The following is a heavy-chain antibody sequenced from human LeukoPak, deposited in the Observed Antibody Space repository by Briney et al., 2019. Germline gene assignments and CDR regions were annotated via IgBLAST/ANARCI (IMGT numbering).Heavy chain of an antibody. CDR3: ARDYAPSSIAGYY. CDR1: GYTFISYG. Sequence: GASVKVSCKASGYTFISYGISWVRQAPGQGLAWMGWISAYNGYTNYAQKLQGRVTMTTDPATSTAYMELRSLRSDDTAVYDCARDYAPSSIAGYYWGQGTLVTVSS. D-gene: IGHD6-6*01. CDR2: ISAYNGYT. J-gene: IGHJ4*02. V-gene: IGHV1-18*01.